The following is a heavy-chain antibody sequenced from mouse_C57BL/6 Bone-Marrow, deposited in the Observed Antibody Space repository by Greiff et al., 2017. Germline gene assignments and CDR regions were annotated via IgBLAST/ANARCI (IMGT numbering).Heavy chain of an antibody. CDR3: ARGGLWYFDV. Sequence: EVQLQQSGPGLVKPSQSLSLTCSVTGYSITSGYYWSLIRQFPGNQLEWMGFISNDGSNNYNPSLKNRISITRDTSKNQFFLKLNCVTTEDTATYYWARGGLWYFDVWGTGTTVTVSS. V-gene: IGHV3-6*01. J-gene: IGHJ1*03. CDR1: GYSITSGYY. D-gene: IGHD1-1*02. CDR2: ISNDGSN.